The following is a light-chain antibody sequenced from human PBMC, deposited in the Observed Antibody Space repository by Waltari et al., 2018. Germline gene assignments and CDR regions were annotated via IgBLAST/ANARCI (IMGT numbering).Light chain of an antibody. Sequence: QSILTQPPSVSGAPGQRVTISCTGSSSNIGATYGVHWYQQLPGTAPKLLIYGNSNRPSGVPDRYSGAKSGTSASLGITGLQAGDEADYYCQTYDSRLSVVVFGGGTKLTVL. J-gene: IGLJ2*01. V-gene: IGLV1-40*01. CDR3: QTYDSRLSVVV. CDR2: GNS. CDR1: SSNIGATYG.